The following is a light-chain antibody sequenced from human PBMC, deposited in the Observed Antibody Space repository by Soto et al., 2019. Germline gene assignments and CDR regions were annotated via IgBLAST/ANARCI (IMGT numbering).Light chain of an antibody. J-gene: IGLJ1*01. CDR2: GNT. CDR3: QSYDSTLSARYV. Sequence: SVLTQPPSVSWAPGQRVTISCTVSSSNIGAGYDVHWYQQRPGTAPKLLIFGNTNRPSGVPDRFSGSKSGNSASLAITGLQAEDEGDYYCQSYDSTLSARYVFGTGTKVTVL. V-gene: IGLV1-40*01. CDR1: SSNIGAGYD.